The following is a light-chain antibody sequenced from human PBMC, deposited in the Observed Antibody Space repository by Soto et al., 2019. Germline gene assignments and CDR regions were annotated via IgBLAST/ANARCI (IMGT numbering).Light chain of an antibody. Sequence: DIQMTQSPSSLSASVGDRVTITCRASQSISSYLNWYQQKPGKAPKLLIYAASSLQSGVPSRFSGSGSGTEFTLTISSLQPDDFATYYCQQYHTYSRTFGQGTKVEIK. CDR1: QSISSY. CDR2: AAS. V-gene: IGKV1-39*01. J-gene: IGKJ1*01. CDR3: QQYHTYSRT.